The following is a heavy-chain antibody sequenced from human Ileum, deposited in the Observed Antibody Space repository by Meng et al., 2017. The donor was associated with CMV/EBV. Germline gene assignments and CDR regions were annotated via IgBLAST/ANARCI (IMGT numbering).Heavy chain of an antibody. CDR2: NYNSGST. CDR1: GGSVSSGSYY. CDR3: ARGGGNADY. D-gene: IGHD6-25*01. J-gene: IGHJ4*02. V-gene: IGHV4-61*01. Sequence: LTCTVSGGSVSSGSYYWSWIRQPPGKGLEWIGYNYNSGSTNYNPSLKSRVTISIDTSKNQFSLKLNSVTAADTAVYYCARGGGNADYWGQGTLVTVSS.